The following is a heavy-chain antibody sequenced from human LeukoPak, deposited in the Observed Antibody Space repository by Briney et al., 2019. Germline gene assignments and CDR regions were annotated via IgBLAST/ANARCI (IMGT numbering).Heavy chain of an antibody. CDR3: AKEFCQGSCSQDYFDY. V-gene: IGHV3-30*18. D-gene: IGHD2-15*01. CDR2: ISYDRHSK. J-gene: IGHJ4*02. Sequence: AGGSLRLSCAASGFTFSTHGIHWVRQAPGKGLEWVSVISYDRHSKYYADSVKGRFTISRDNAKNTVSLQMNSLTPEDTAVYYCAKEFCQGSCSQDYFDYWGQGSLVTVSS. CDR1: GFTFSTHG.